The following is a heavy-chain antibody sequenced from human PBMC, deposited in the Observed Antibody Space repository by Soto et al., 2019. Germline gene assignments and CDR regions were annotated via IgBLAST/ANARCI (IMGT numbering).Heavy chain of an antibody. J-gene: IGHJ5*02. V-gene: IGHV1-2*01. CDR1: GYIFTEYH. CDR2: INTNNGGA. D-gene: IGHD1-1*01. Sequence: QVQLVQSGAEVKKPGASVKVSCKASGYIFTEYHIHWVRQAPGQGLEFMGWINTNNGGAGSAQQFQGRVNGTRDTSINTVYLELSNLRSDDTAVYFCAKGRGNNPLPPSYHWFDTWGQGNLITVSS. CDR3: AKGRGNNPLPPSYHWFDT.